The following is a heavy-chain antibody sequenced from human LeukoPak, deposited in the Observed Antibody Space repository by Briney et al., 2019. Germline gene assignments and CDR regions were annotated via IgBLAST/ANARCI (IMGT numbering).Heavy chain of an antibody. J-gene: IGHJ4*02. CDR2: ISAYNGNT. CDR1: GYTFTSYG. D-gene: IGHD6-19*01. V-gene: IGHV1-18*01. Sequence: GASVKVSCKASGYTFTSYGISWVRQAPGQGLEWMGWISAYNGNTNYAQKLQGRVTMTTDTSTSTAYMELRSLRSDDTAVYCCARAFSSGIAVAGTGYYFDYWGQGTLVTVSS. CDR3: ARAFSSGIAVAGTGYYFDY.